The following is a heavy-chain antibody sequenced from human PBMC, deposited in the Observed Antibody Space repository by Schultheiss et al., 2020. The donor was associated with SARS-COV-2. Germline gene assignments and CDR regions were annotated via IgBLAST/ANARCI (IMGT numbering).Heavy chain of an antibody. CDR2: IYYSGTT. CDR1: GGSFSGYY. J-gene: IGHJ4*02. V-gene: IGHV4-34*01. CDR3: ARGGAAEFDY. Sequence: SETLSLTCAVYGGSFSGYYWSWIRQPPGKGLEWIGYIYYSGTTYYNPSLSSRVTISVETSNNQFSLKLSSVTAADTAVYYCARGGAAEFDYWGQGTLVTVSS. D-gene: IGHD6-13*01.